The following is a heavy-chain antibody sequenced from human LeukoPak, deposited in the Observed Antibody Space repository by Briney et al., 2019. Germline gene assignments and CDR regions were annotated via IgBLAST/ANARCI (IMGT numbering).Heavy chain of an antibody. D-gene: IGHD6-19*01. CDR2: INHSGST. CDR1: GGSFSGYY. J-gene: IGHJ4*02. Sequence: SETLSLTCAVYGGSFSGYYWSWIRQPPGKGLEWIGEINHSGSTNYNPSLKSRVTISVDTSKNQFSLKLSSVTAADTAVYYCATRGSGWYQDYWGQGTLVTVSS. V-gene: IGHV4-34*01. CDR3: ATRGSGWYQDY.